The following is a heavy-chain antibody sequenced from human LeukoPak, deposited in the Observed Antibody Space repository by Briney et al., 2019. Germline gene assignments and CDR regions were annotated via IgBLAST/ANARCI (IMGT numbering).Heavy chain of an antibody. CDR2: ISYDGSNK. CDR1: GVTFSSYA. J-gene: IGHJ1*01. D-gene: IGHD6-6*01. V-gene: IGHV3-30-3*01. Sequence: GGSLRLSCAASGVTFSSYAMHWVRQAPGKGLEWVAVISYDGSNKYYADSVKGRFTISRDNSKNTLYLQMNSLRAEDTAVYYCARDFVGSSGYFQHWGQGTLVTVSS. CDR3: ARDFVGSSGYFQH.